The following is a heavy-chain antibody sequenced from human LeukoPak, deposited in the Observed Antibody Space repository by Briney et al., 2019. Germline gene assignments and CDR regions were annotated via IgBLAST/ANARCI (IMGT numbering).Heavy chain of an antibody. D-gene: IGHD1-26*01. Sequence: SETLSLTCAVYGGSFSGYYWSWIRQPPGKGLEWIGEINHSGSTNYNPSLKSRVTISVDTSKNQFSLKLSSVTAADTAAYYCARARRSYRRGFDLDYWGQGTLVTVSS. J-gene: IGHJ4*02. CDR3: ARARRSYRRGFDLDY. CDR2: INHSGST. CDR1: GGSFSGYY. V-gene: IGHV4-34*01.